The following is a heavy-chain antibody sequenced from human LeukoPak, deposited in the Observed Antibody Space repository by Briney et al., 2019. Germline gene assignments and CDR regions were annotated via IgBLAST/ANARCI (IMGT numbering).Heavy chain of an antibody. D-gene: IGHD3-9*01. CDR1: GFTFSTYG. CDR2: ISYDGTNK. V-gene: IGHV3-30*18. J-gene: IGHJ4*02. Sequence: GGSLRLSCAASGFTFSTYGMHWVRQAPGKGLEWVAIISYDGTNKYYTDSVKGRFTISRDNSKNTLYLQMNSLRPEDTAVFYCAKGSLAGYLRGYFDDWGQGTQVTVSS. CDR3: AKGSLAGYLRGYFDD.